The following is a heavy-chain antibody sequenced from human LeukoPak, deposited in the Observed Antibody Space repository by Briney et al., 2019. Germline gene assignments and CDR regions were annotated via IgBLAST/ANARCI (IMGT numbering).Heavy chain of an antibody. CDR2: IHYSGST. D-gene: IGHD4-23*01. CDR1: GGSLSTYY. CDR3: ARHSLDYGGTPYFDS. V-gene: IGHV4-59*08. J-gene: IGHJ4*02. Sequence: SETLSLTCTVSGGSLSTYYWSWIRQPPGKGLEWIGYIHYSGSTNYNPPLKSRVSISVDTSKIQFTLNLTSVTAADTAVYYCARHSLDYGGTPYFDSWGQGSLVTVSS.